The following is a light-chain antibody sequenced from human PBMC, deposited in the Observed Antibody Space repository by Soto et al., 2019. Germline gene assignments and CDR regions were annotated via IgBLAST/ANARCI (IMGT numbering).Light chain of an antibody. CDR2: DVS. J-gene: IGLJ7*01. Sequence: QSALTQPASVSGSPGQSITISCTGTSSDVGGYTYVSWYQQHPGKAPKLMIYDVSNRPSGVSNRFSGSKSGNTASLTISGLQAEDEADYYCSSYTSSSTLRVFGGGTQLTVL. CDR3: SSYTSSSTLRV. V-gene: IGLV2-14*01. CDR1: SSDVGGYTY.